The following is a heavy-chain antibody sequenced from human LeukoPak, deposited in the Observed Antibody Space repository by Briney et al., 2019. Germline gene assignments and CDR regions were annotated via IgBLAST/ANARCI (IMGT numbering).Heavy chain of an antibody. Sequence: ASVKVSCKASGYSFTGYYMHWVRQAPGQGLEWMGWISAYNGNTNYAQKLQGRVTMTTDTSTSTAYMELRSLRSDDTAVYYCARSKDYGDYGGHYWGQGTLVTVSS. J-gene: IGHJ4*02. D-gene: IGHD4-17*01. CDR2: ISAYNGNT. CDR3: ARSKDYGDYGGHY. V-gene: IGHV1-18*04. CDR1: GYSFTGYY.